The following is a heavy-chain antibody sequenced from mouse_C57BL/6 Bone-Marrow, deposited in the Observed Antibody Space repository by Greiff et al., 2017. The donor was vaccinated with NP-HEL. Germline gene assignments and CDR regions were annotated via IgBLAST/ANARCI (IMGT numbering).Heavy chain of an antibody. CDR3: ARDAGDYYGSSPFAY. D-gene: IGHD1-1*01. Sequence: EVQWVESGGGLVQSGRSLRLSCATSGFTFSDFYMEWVRQAPGKGLEWIAASRNKANDYTTEYSASVKGRFIVSRDTSQSILYLQMNALRAEDTAIYYCARDAGDYYGSSPFAYWGQGTLVTVSA. V-gene: IGHV7-1*01. CDR2: SRNKANDYTT. CDR1: GFTFSDFY. J-gene: IGHJ3*01.